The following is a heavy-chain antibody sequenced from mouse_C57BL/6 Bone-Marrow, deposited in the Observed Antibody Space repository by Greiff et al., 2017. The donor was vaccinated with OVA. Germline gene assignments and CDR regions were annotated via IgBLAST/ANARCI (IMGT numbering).Heavy chain of an antibody. CDR1: GFTFSDYG. V-gene: IGHV5-17*01. CDR2: ISSGSSTI. D-gene: IGHD1-1*01. J-gene: IGHJ2*01. CDR3: ARRDYGSPHYFDY. Sequence: EVKLQESGGGLVKPGGSLKLSCAASGFTFSDYGMHWVRQAPEKGLEWVAYISSGSSTINYADTVKGRFTISRDKAKNTLFLQMTSLRSEDTAMYYCARRDYGSPHYFDYWGQGTTLTVSS.